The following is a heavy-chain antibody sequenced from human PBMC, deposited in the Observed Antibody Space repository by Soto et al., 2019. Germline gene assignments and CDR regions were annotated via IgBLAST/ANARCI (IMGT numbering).Heavy chain of an antibody. Sequence: VGSLRLSCAASGFTFSSYAMSWVRQAPGKGLEWVSAISGSGGSTYYADSVKGRFTISRDNSKNTLYLQMNSLRAEDTAVYYCAKDLSAATGYYYMDVWGKGTTVTVSS. V-gene: IGHV3-23*01. CDR3: AKDLSAATGYYYMDV. J-gene: IGHJ6*03. CDR2: ISGSGGST. CDR1: GFTFSSYA. D-gene: IGHD3-16*02.